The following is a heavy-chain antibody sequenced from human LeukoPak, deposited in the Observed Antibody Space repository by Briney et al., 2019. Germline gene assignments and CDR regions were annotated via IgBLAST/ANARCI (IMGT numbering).Heavy chain of an antibody. CDR1: GFTVSSNY. Sequence: PGGSLRLSCAASGFTVSSNYMSWVRQAPGKGLEWVSVIYSGGSTYYADSVKGRFTISRDNSKNTLYLQMNSLRAEDTAVYYCARITDTKGFDYWGQGTLVTVSS. D-gene: IGHD5-18*01. CDR2: IYSGGST. V-gene: IGHV3-53*01. J-gene: IGHJ4*02. CDR3: ARITDTKGFDY.